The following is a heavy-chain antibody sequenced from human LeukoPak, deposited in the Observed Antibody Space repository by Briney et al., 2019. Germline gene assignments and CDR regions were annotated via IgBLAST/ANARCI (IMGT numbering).Heavy chain of an antibody. CDR3: ARVVGDIVVVVAATNDAFDI. CDR2: ISSNGGST. V-gene: IGHV3-64*01. D-gene: IGHD2-15*01. J-gene: IGHJ3*02. Sequence: PGGSLRLSCAASGFTFSNYAMHWVRQAPGRGLEYVSAISSNGGSTYYANSVKGRFTISRDNSKNTLYLQMGSLRAEDMAVYYCARVVGDIVVVVAATNDAFDIWGQGTMVTVSS. CDR1: GFTFSNYA.